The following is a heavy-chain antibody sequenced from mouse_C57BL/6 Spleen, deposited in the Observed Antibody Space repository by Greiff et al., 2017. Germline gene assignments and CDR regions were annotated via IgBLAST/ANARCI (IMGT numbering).Heavy chain of an antibody. D-gene: IGHD2-1*01. CDR1: GYTFTSYG. V-gene: IGHV1-81*01. J-gene: IGHJ4*01. CDR3: ARDGNYDGYYAMDY. Sequence: VQVVESGAELARPGASVKLSCKASGYTFTSYGISWVKQRTGQGLEWIGEIYPRSGNTYYNEKFKGKATLTADKSSSTAYMELRSLTSEDSAVXFCARDGNYDGYYAMDYWGQGTSVTVSS. CDR2: IYPRSGNT.